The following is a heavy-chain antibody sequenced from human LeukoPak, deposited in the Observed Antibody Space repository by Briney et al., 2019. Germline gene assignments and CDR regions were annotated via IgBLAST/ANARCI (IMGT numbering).Heavy chain of an antibody. J-gene: IGHJ4*02. D-gene: IGHD2-2*01. Sequence: SETLSLTCTVSGGSFSSYYWSWIRQPPGKGLEWIGYIYYSGHTNYIPSLKSRVTISVDTSKNQYSLNLSSVTAADTAVYFCARGQFGTSWYKNWGQGTLVTVSS. V-gene: IGHV4-59*01. CDR3: ARGQFGTSWYKN. CDR1: GGSFSSYY. CDR2: IYYSGHT.